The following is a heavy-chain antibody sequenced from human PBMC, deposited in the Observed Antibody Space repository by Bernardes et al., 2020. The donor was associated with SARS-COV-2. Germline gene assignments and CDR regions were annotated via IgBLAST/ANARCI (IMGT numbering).Heavy chain of an antibody. CDR1: GFNFSGSG. CDR2: MRSKYKNYVT. J-gene: IGHJ4*02. V-gene: IGHV3-73*01. D-gene: IGHD4-17*01. CDR3: TGDYLY. Sequence: GSLRLSCTAFGFNFSGSGIQWVRQDPGKGLEWVGRMRSKYKNYVTTYAPSLKDRITISRDDSRDTAYLQINSLKIGDTAVYYCTGDYLYWGQGALVTVSS.